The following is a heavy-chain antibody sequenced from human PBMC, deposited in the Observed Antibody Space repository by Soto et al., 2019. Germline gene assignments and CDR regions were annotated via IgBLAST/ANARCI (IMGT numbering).Heavy chain of an antibody. CDR3: ARRDCSSSSCYQSAEYFQL. CDR2: ISTYNGNT. Sequence: QVQLVQSGAEVKKPGASVKISCKASGYTFTSFGITWVRQAPGQGLEWMGWISTYNGNTDYAQKFQGRVTMTTDTSPSTAYMELRSLRSDDTAVYYCARRDCSSSSCYQSAEYFQLWGQGTLVTVSS. D-gene: IGHD2-2*01. CDR1: GYTFTSFG. V-gene: IGHV1-18*01. J-gene: IGHJ1*01.